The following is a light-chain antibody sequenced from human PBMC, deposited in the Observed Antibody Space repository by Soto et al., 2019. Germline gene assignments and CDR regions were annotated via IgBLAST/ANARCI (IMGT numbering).Light chain of an antibody. CDR2: WAS. Sequence: EIVMTQSPDSLAVSLGERATINCKSSQNILYSSNNKNYLAWYQQKPGQPPKLLIYWASTRESGVPDRFTGSGSGTDFTLTISSLQAEDVAVYYCQQYFSSRTFGQGTKVEI. CDR1: QNILYSSNNKNY. CDR3: QQYFSSRT. J-gene: IGKJ1*01. V-gene: IGKV4-1*01.